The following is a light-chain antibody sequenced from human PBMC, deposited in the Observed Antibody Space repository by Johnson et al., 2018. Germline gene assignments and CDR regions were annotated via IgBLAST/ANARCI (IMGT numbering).Light chain of an antibody. CDR2: ENN. CDR1: SSNIGNNY. V-gene: IGLV1-51*02. J-gene: IGLJ1*01. CDR3: GTWDSKLSAGNV. Sequence: QSVLTQPPSVSAAPGQKVNISCSGSSSNIGNNYLSWYQQLPGTAPKLLIYENNKRPSGIPDRFSGLQSRTSDTLAITGLQTGDEADYYCGTWDSKLSAGNVFGTGTKVTVL.